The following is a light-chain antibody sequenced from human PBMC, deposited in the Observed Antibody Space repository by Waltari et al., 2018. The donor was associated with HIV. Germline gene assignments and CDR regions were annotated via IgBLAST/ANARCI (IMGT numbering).Light chain of an antibody. CDR1: NVGSKS. J-gene: IGLJ1*01. Sequence: SFVLTQPPSVSVAPGQTARITCGGNNVGSKSVHWYQQSPDQAPVLVVYDDSDRPSGIPERFSGSKSGNTATLTISRVEAGDEADYYCQVWDSSGDHLFVFGSGTTVTVL. CDR3: QVWDSSGDHLFV. CDR2: DDS. V-gene: IGLV3-21*02.